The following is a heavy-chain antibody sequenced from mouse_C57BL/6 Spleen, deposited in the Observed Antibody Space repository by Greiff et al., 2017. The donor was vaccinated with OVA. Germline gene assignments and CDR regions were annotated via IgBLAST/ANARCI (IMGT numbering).Heavy chain of an antibody. J-gene: IGHJ4*01. V-gene: IGHV5-17*01. D-gene: IGHD1-1*01. Sequence: EVKLMESGGGLVKPGGSLKLSCAASGFTFSDYGMHWVRQAPEKGLEWVAYISRGSSTIYYADTVKGRFTISRDNAKNTLFLQMTSLRSEDTAMYYCARRYYGSSDYAMDYWGQGTSVTVSS. CDR2: ISRGSSTI. CDR1: GFTFSDYG. CDR3: ARRYYGSSDYAMDY.